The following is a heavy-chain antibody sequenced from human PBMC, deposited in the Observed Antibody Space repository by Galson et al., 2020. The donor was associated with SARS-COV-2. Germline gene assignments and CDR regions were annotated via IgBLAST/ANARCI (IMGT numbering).Heavy chain of an antibody. V-gene: IGHV2-70*11. Sequence: SGPTLVKPTQTLTLTCTFSGFSLSTSGMCVSWIRQPPGKALEWLARIDWADDKYYSTSLKTRLTISKDTSKNQVVLTMTNMDPVDTATYYCARLRGDTVTLDYWGQGTLVTVSS. CDR1: GFSLSTSGMC. D-gene: IGHD4-17*01. J-gene: IGHJ4*02. CDR3: ARLRGDTVTLDY. CDR2: IDWADDK.